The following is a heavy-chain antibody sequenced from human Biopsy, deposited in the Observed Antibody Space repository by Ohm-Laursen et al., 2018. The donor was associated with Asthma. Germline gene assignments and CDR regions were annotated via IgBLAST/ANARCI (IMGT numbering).Heavy chain of an antibody. CDR3: ARTFHFWSPYHAEHYQL. CDR2: ISGSGRSA. D-gene: IGHD3-3*02. J-gene: IGHJ1*01. CDR1: GFNFKTYA. Sequence: SRRLSCAASGFNFKTYAIAWIRQAPGRGLEWISAISGSGRSAYYADSVKGQFTISRDNAKNSLYLQMNSLRAEDTAVYYCARTFHFWSPYHAEHYQLWGQGTLVTVSS. V-gene: IGHV3-23*01.